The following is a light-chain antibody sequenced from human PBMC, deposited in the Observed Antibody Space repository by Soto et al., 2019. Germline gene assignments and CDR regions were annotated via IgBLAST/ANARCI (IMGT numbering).Light chain of an antibody. Sequence: IQMTQSPSSLSASVGDRVTITCRASQSISSYLNWYQQKPGKGPKVLIYAASSLQSGVPSRFSGSGSGTAFTLTISSLQPEDFATYYCQQTYSTPPITFGQGTRLEI. V-gene: IGKV1-39*01. CDR1: QSISSY. CDR3: QQTYSTPPIT. CDR2: AAS. J-gene: IGKJ5*01.